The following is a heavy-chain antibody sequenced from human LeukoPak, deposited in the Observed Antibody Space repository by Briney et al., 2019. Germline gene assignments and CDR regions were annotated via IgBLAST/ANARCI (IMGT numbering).Heavy chain of an antibody. J-gene: IGHJ5*02. CDR2: IGYRNSPI. CDR3: ARAPRADDNWFDP. Sequence: GGSLRLSCAASGFTFSSYEMNWVRQAPGKGLEWISYIGYRNSPIHYADSVKGRFTISRDNAENSLYLQMNSLRAEDTALYYCARAPRADDNWFDPWGQGTLVTVSS. D-gene: IGHD5-24*01. CDR1: GFTFSSYE. V-gene: IGHV3-48*01.